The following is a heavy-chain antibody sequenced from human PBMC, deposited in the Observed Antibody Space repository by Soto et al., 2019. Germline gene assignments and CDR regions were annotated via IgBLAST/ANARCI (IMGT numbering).Heavy chain of an antibody. Sequence: PSETLSLTCTVSGGSISSSSYYWGWIRQAPGKGLEWVSVIYSGGSTYYADSVKGRFTISRDNSKNTLYIQMNSLRAEDTAVYYCSKDRSMITFGGVIGICFDYWGQGTLVTAPQ. CDR3: SKDRSMITFGGVIGICFDY. D-gene: IGHD3-16*02. CDR1: GGSISSSSYY. CDR2: IYSGGST. V-gene: IGHV3-53*01. J-gene: IGHJ4*02.